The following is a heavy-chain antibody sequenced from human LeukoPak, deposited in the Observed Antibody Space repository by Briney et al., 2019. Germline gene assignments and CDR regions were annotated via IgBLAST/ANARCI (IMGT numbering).Heavy chain of an antibody. CDR1: GGSISSGDYY. J-gene: IGHJ3*02. CDR2: IYYSGST. CDR3: AREPSYYYDSSLVNAFDT. V-gene: IGHV4-30-4*01. D-gene: IGHD3-22*01. Sequence: SQTLSLTCTVSGGSISSGDYYWSWIRQPPGKGLEWIGYIYYSGSTYYNPSLKSRVTISVDTSKNQFSLKLSSVTAADTAVYYCAREPSYYYDSSLVNAFDTWGQGTMVTVSS.